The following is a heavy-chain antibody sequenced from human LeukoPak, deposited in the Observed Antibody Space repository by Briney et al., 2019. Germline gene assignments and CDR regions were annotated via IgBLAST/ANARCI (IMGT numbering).Heavy chain of an antibody. V-gene: IGHV3-15*01. CDR1: GFTFSNAW. Sequence: GGSLRLSCAASGFTFSNAWMSWVRQAPGKGLEWVGRIKSKTDGGTTDYAAPVKGRFAISRDDSKNTLYLQMNSLKTEDTAVYYYTTLTPRSTGGGWGQGTLVTVSS. D-gene: IGHD2-2*01. J-gene: IGHJ4*02. CDR3: TTLTPRSTGGG. CDR2: IKSKTDGGTT.